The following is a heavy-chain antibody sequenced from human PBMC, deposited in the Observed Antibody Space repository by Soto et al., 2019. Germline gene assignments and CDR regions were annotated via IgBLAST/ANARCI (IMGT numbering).Heavy chain of an antibody. Sequence: PGGSLRLSCAASGFTFSSYAMHWVRQAPGKGLEWVAVISYDGSNKYYADSVKGRFTISRDNSKNTLYLQMNSLRAEDTAVYYCARDPTFLGQVPNWFDPWGQGTLVTVSS. CDR3: ARDPTFLGQVPNWFDP. J-gene: IGHJ5*02. D-gene: IGHD7-27*01. CDR2: ISYDGSNK. CDR1: GFTFSSYA. V-gene: IGHV3-30-3*01.